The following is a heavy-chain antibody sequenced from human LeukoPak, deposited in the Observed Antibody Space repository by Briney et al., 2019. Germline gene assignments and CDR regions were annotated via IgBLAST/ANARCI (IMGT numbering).Heavy chain of an antibody. V-gene: IGHV3-7*01. J-gene: IGHJ6*03. D-gene: IGHD6-13*01. CDR2: IKQDGSEK. CDR1: GFTLSSYW. CDR3: ARDHASSTRAYYYMDV. Sequence: GGSLRLSCAASGFTLSSYWMSWVRQAPGKGLEWVANIKQDGSEKYYVDSVKGRFTISRDNGKNSLYLQMNSLRAEDTAVYYCARDHASSTRAYYYMDVWGKGTTVTISS.